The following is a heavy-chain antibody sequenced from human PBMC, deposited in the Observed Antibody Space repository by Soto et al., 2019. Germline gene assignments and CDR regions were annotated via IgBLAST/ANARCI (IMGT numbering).Heavy chain of an antibody. D-gene: IGHD1-26*01. CDR3: ARSPDNSGSYSWFDP. Sequence: PGESLKISCKGSGYSFTSYWIGWVRQMPGKGLGWMGIIYPGDSDTRYSPSFQGQVTISADKSISTAYLQWSSLKASDTAMYYCARSPDNSGSYSWFDPWGQGTLVTVSS. CDR2: IYPGDSDT. CDR1: GYSFTSYW. J-gene: IGHJ5*02. V-gene: IGHV5-51*01.